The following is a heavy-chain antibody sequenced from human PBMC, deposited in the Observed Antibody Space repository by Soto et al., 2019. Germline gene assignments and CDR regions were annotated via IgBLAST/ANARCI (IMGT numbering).Heavy chain of an antibody. Sequence: SETLSLTCTVSGGSISSYYWSWIRQPPGKGLEWIGYIYYSGSTNYNPSLKSRVTISVDTSKNQFSLKLSSVTAADTAVYYCARDQTGTTGLWFDPWGQGTLVTVSS. CDR2: IYYSGST. D-gene: IGHD1-1*01. CDR3: ARDQTGTTGLWFDP. V-gene: IGHV4-59*01. J-gene: IGHJ5*02. CDR1: GGSISSYY.